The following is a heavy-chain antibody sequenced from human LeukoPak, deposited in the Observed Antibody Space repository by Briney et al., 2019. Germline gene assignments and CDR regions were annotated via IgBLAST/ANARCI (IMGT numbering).Heavy chain of an antibody. D-gene: IGHD2-8*01. CDR2: ISDTGATT. CDR1: GFTFSSYA. J-gene: IGHJ4*02. CDR3: AKDTSIGRYCTNGVCSPFDY. V-gene: IGHV3-23*01. Sequence: GGSLRLSCAGSGFTFSSYAMSWVRQTPGKGLEWVSAISDTGATTYDADSVKGRFTISRDNSRGTLYLQMNSLRAEDTALYYCAKDTSIGRYCTNGVCSPFDYWGQGTLVTVSS.